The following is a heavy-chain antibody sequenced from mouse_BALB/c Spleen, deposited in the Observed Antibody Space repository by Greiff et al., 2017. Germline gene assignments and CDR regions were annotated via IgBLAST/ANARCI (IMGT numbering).Heavy chain of an antibody. Sequence: EVKLVESGGGLVKPGGSLKLSCAASGFTFSSYTMSWVRQTPEKRLEWVATISSCGSYTYYPDSVKGRFTISRDNAKNTLYLQMSSLKSEDTAMYYCTKSSRIRAGFAYWGQGTLVTVSA. CDR2: ISSCGSYT. J-gene: IGHJ3*01. CDR3: TKSSRIRAGFAY. D-gene: IGHD2-4*01. CDR1: GFTFSSYT. V-gene: IGHV5-6-4*01.